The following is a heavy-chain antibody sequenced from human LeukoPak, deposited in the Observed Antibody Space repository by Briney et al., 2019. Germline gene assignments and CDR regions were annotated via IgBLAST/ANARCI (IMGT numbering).Heavy chain of an antibody. CDR2: ISGGGEST. CDR3: ARDTSPSSSSSYFDAFDM. V-gene: IGHV3-23*01. D-gene: IGHD6-19*01. CDR1: GFTFSSYA. J-gene: IGHJ3*02. Sequence: GGSLRLSCAASGFTFSSYAVTWVRQAPGKGLEWVSAISGGGESTYYADSVKGRFTISRDNSRNTLFLQMNSLRAEDTAIYYCARDTSPSSSSSYFDAFDMWGQGTMVTVSS.